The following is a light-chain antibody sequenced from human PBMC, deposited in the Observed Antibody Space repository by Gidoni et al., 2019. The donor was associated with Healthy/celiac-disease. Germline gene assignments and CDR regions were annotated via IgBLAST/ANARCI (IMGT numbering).Light chain of an antibody. V-gene: IGKV3-20*01. Sequence: EIVFTQSPGTLSLSPGERATLSCRASQSVSSSYLAWYQQKPGQAPRLLIYGASSRATGIPDRFSGSGSGTDFTLTISRLEPEDFAVYYCQQYGSSPQVTFXXXTKLEIK. CDR2: GAS. CDR1: QSVSSSY. J-gene: IGKJ2*01. CDR3: QQYGSSPQVT.